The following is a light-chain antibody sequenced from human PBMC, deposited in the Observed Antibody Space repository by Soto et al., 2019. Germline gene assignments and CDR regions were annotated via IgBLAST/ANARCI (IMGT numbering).Light chain of an antibody. V-gene: IGLV2-14*01. CDR2: EVS. CDR1: SSDVAAYDY. J-gene: IGLJ1*01. CDR3: SSYTSSRSLV. Sequence: QSVLAQPASLSGSPGQSITISCTGTSSDVAAYDYVSCYQQHPGKSPKLIIYEVSDRPSGVSNRCSGSKSANTASLTISGLQAEDEADYFCSSYTSSRSLVFGTGTKVTVL.